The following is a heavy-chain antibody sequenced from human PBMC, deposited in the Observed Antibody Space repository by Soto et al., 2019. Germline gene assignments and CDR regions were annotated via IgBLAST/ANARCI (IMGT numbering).Heavy chain of an antibody. Sequence: PGGSLRLSCAASGFTFSNFVIHWVRQAPGKGLEWVALISYGGSNEFYAESVKGRFTISRDNSKNTVFLQMNSLRTEDTAVYYCAKDRSSDWSLDNWGQGALVTVSS. J-gene: IGHJ4*02. CDR3: AKDRSSDWSLDN. V-gene: IGHV3-30*18. CDR2: ISYGGSNE. CDR1: GFTFSNFV. D-gene: IGHD6-19*01.